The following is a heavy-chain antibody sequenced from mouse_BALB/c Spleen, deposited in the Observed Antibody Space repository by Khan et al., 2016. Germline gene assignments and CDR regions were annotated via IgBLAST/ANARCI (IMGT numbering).Heavy chain of an antibody. CDR1: GYSITSHYS. CDR3: ATSSSGYWYYFDY. Sequence: EVQLQESGPDLVKPSQSLSLTCTVTGYSITSHYSWHWIRHFPGNKLEWMGNIHYSGSTNSNPSLKSQLSITRDTSKNQFFLQLNSVTTEDTATYYCATSSSGYWYYFDYWGQGTALTVSS. D-gene: IGHD3-1*01. V-gene: IGHV3-1*02. CDR2: IHYSGST. J-gene: IGHJ2*01.